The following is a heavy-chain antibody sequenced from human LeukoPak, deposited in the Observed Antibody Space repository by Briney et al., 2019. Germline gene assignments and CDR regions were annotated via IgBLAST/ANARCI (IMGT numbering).Heavy chain of an antibody. V-gene: IGHV3-23*01. CDR3: AKDAMNSPV. D-gene: IGHD2-2*01. Sequence: HSGGSLRLSCAASGFTFSSNVMSWVRQAPGKGLEWVSSISGSGGSTYYADSVKGRFTISRDNSKNTLYMQMNSLRAEDTAVYYCAKDAMNSPVWGKGTTVTVSS. CDR1: GFTFSSNV. CDR2: ISGSGGST. J-gene: IGHJ6*04.